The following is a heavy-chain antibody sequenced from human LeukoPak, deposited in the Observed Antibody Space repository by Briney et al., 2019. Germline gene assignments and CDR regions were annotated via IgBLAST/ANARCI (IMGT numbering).Heavy chain of an antibody. D-gene: IGHD3-10*01. J-gene: IGHJ3*02. Sequence: ASVKVSCKASGYTFTSYDINWVRQATGQGPEWMGWMNPNSGRTGYAQKFQGRVTMTRKTSISTAYMELSSLRSEDTAVYYCARGVAIWFGELFGAFDMWGQGTMVTVSS. CDR2: MNPNSGRT. CDR3: ARGVAIWFGELFGAFDM. CDR1: GYTFTSYD. V-gene: IGHV1-8*02.